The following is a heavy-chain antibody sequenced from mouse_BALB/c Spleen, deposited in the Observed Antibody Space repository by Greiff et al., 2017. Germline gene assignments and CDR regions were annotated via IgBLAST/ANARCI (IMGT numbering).Heavy chain of an antibody. CDR3: GRDTGDYAMDD. D-gene: IGHD4-1*01. CDR1: GFSLTSYG. Sequence: VQLQESGPGLVAPSQSLSITCTVSGFSLTSYGVHWVRQPPGKGLEWLGVIWAGGSTNYNSALMSRLSISKDNSKSPVFLKMNSLQTDDTAMYYCGRDTGDYAMDDWGQGTSVTVAA. CDR2: IWAGGST. V-gene: IGHV2-9*02. J-gene: IGHJ4*01.